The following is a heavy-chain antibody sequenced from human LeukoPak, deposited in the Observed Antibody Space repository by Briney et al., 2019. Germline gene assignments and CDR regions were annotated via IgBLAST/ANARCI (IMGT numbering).Heavy chain of an antibody. J-gene: IGHJ4*02. CDR2: INSPGTTI. D-gene: IGHD1-26*01. CDR1: GFTFSHYE. Sequence: GGSLRLSCAASGFTFSHYEMNWVRQAPGKGLEWISYINSPGTTIYYADSVKGRFTISRDNAKNSLYLQMNNLRAEDTAVYYCAREGWDDFWGQGTLVTVS. CDR3: AREGWDDF. V-gene: IGHV3-48*03.